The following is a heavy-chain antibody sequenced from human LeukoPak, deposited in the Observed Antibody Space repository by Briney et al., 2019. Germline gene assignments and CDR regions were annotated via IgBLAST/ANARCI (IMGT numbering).Heavy chain of an antibody. Sequence: GGSLRLSCEASGFSFSAYTMDWVRQAPGKGLEWISYISLSGSITYYADSVKGRFTISRDNARNSLHLQVNSLRAEDTAIYYCAKLVSDSSSYWGRGILVTVSS. J-gene: IGHJ4*02. V-gene: IGHV3-48*01. D-gene: IGHD6-6*01. CDR2: ISLSGSIT. CDR3: AKLVSDSSSY. CDR1: GFSFSAYT.